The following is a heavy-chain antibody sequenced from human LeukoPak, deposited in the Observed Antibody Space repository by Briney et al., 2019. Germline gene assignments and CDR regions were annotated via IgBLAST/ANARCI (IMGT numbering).Heavy chain of an antibody. CDR2: ISGDGGST. Sequence: GGSLTLSCSASGFTFRNYAMHWVRQAPGKGLEYVSVISGDGGSTYYAVSVKGRFTISRDNSKNTLYLQMSSLRTDDTAVYYCVKDRLGHTYVSFDPWGQGTLVTVSS. J-gene: IGHJ5*02. D-gene: IGHD5-18*01. V-gene: IGHV3-64D*06. CDR1: GFTFRNYA. CDR3: VKDRLGHTYVSFDP.